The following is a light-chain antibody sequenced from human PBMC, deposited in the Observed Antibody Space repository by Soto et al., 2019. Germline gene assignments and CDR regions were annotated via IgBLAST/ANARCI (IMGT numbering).Light chain of an antibody. CDR2: NDN. Sequence: SYELAQSSSMSVAPGQTARITCGGNNIGSKRVHWYQHKPGQAPVLVVYNDNVRPSGIPERFSGSNSGNTATLIISRVEAGDEADYYCQVWDSSGDWIFGGGTKVTVL. J-gene: IGLJ2*01. CDR3: QVWDSSGDWI. V-gene: IGLV3-21*02. CDR1: NIGSKR.